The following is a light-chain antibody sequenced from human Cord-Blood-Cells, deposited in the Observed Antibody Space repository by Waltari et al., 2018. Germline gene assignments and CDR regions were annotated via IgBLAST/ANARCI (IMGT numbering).Light chain of an antibody. CDR2: EVS. V-gene: IGLV2-8*01. CDR1: SSDVGGYNY. Sequence: QSALTQPPSASGSPGQSVTISCTGTSSDVGGYNYVSWYQQHPGKAPKLMIYEVSKRPAGVPYRFSGSTSGNTASLTVSGLQAEDEADYYCSSYAGSNNLVFGGGTKLTVL. CDR3: SSYAGSNNLV. J-gene: IGLJ2*01.